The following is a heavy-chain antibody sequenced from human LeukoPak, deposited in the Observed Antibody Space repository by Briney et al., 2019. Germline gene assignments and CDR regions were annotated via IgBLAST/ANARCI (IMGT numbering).Heavy chain of an antibody. J-gene: IGHJ4*02. D-gene: IGHD3-22*01. Sequence: SGGSLRLSCAASGFTFGNYAMTWVRQAPGKGLEWVSGISGSGGTTYYADSVKGRFTISRDNPENTLYLQMNSLRAEDTAVYYCAKRGLLLLKYFDYWGQGTLVTVSS. CDR1: GFTFGNYA. CDR3: AKRGLLLLKYFDY. CDR2: ISGSGGTT. V-gene: IGHV3-23*01.